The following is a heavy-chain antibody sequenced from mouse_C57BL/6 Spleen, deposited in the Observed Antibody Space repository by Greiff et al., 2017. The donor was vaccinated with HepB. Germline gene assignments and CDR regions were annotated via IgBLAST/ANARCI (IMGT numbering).Heavy chain of an antibody. V-gene: IGHV1-64*01. D-gene: IGHD1-1*01. Sequence: QVQLQQPGAELVKPGASVKLSCKASGYTFTSYWMHWVKQRPGQGLEWIGMIHPNSGSTNYNEKFKSKATLTVDKSSSTAYMQLSSLTSEDSAVYYCAKYTTGDYFDYWGQGTTLTVSS. CDR2: IHPNSGST. CDR3: AKYTTGDYFDY. J-gene: IGHJ2*01. CDR1: GYTFTSYW.